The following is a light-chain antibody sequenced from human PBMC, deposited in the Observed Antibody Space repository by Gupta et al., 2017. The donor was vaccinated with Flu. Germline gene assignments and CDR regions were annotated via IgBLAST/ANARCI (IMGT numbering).Light chain of an antibody. CDR2: SNN. CDR3: AAWEDSLNGVV. CDR1: SSNIGSNT. V-gene: IGLV1-44*01. Sequence: QSVLTQPPSASGTPGQRVTISCSGSSSNIGSNTVNWYQQLPGTAHKLLIYSNNQRPSGVPDRFSGSKSGTSASLAISGLQSEEEADYYCAAWEDSLNGVVFGGGTKRTVL. J-gene: IGLJ2*01.